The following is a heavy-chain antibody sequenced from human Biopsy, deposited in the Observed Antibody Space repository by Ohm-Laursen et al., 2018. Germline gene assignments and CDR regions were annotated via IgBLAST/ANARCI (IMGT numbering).Heavy chain of an antibody. CDR3: AGDINNWNVNY. V-gene: IGHV1-24*01. CDR1: GHTITDFS. D-gene: IGHD1-20*01. CDR2: FAPENGKT. J-gene: IGHJ4*02. Sequence: ASVTASCKLSGHTITDFSTHSVRQPPGKGLEWMGGFAPENGKTIYAQKFQGRVTMTEDTSTDTAYMELSNLRSEDTAVYYCAGDINNWNVNYWGQGTLVIVSS.